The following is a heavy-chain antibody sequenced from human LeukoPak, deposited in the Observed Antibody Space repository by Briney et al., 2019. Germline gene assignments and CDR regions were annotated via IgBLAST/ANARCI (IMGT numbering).Heavy chain of an antibody. J-gene: IGHJ3*02. CDR3: AKDSSYGGEAFDI. CDR2: ISGSGGST. CDR1: GFTFSSYA. D-gene: IGHD1-26*01. Sequence: GGSLRLSCAASGFTFSSYAMSWVRQAPGKGLEWVSAISGSGGSTYYADSVKGRFTISRDNSKNTLYLQVNSLRAEDTAVYYCAKDSSYGGEAFDIWGQGTMVTVSS. V-gene: IGHV3-23*01.